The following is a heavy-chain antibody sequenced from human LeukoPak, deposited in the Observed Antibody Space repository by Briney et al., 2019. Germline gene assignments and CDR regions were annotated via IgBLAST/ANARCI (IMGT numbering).Heavy chain of an antibody. Sequence: GGSLRLSCAASRFTFSNAWMSWVRQAPGKGLEWVGRIKSKTDGGTTDYAAPVKGRFTISRDDSKNTLNLQMNSLKTEDTAVYYCTSRITIFGVVIEYWGQGTLVTVSS. CDR2: IKSKTDGGTT. V-gene: IGHV3-15*01. CDR3: TSRITIFGVVIEY. CDR1: RFTFSNAW. J-gene: IGHJ4*02. D-gene: IGHD3-3*01.